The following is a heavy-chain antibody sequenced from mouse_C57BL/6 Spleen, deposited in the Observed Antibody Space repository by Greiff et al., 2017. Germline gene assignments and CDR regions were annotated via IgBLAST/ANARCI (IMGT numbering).Heavy chain of an antibody. Sequence: QVQLQQSGAELVRPGTSVKVSCKASGYDFTNYLIEWVKQRPGQGLEWIGVINPGSGGTNYNEKFKGKATLTADKSSSTADMQLSSLTSEYFAVSYCASGWYVGYFAYWGQGTLVTVSA. CDR3: ASGWYVGYFAY. V-gene: IGHV1-54*01. CDR1: GYDFTNYL. CDR2: INPGSGGT. J-gene: IGHJ3*01. D-gene: IGHD2-3*01.